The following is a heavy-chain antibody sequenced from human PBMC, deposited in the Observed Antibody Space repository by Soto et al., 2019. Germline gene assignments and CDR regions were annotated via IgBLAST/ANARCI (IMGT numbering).Heavy chain of an antibody. D-gene: IGHD3-10*01. CDR3: ARETSGGGYYYYGMDV. V-gene: IGHV1-46*01. J-gene: IGHJ6*02. CDR2: INPSGGST. CDR1: GYTFTSYY. Sequence: ASVKVSCKASGYTFTSYYMHWVRQAPGQGLEWMGIINPSGGSTSYAQKFQGRATMTRDTSTSTVYMELSSLRSEDTAMYYCARETSGGGYYYYGMDVWGQGTTVTVSS.